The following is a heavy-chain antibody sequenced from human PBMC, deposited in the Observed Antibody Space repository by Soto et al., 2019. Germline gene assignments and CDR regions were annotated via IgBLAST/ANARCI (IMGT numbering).Heavy chain of an antibody. CDR3: APGRRVVVGRRAYYGMDV. J-gene: IGHJ6*02. V-gene: IGHV1-69*19. CDR2: IIPVFGIV. CDR1: GGTLSNSA. D-gene: IGHD3-22*01. Sequence: QLQLAQSGADVKKAGSSVKVSCKASGGTLSNSAFSWVRQAPGQGLEWMGGIIPVFGIVNYAQKFQDRVTITADESTSTAYMELRSLRSEDPAVYFCAPGRRVVVGRRAYYGMDVWGQGTTVT.